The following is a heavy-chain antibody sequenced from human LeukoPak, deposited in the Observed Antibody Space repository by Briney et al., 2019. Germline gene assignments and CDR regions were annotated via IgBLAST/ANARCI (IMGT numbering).Heavy chain of an antibody. J-gene: IGHJ4*02. Sequence: GGSLRLSCAASGSTSNEYGMSWVRQAPGKGLEWISGINGNGGGTGYVDSVKGRFTISRDNTKKALYLQMNSLRADDTALYYCARDKGTSYLSSFDYWGQGTLVTVSS. CDR3: ARDKGTSYLSSFDY. CDR1: GSTSNEYG. CDR2: INGNGGGT. D-gene: IGHD6-6*01. V-gene: IGHV3-20*04.